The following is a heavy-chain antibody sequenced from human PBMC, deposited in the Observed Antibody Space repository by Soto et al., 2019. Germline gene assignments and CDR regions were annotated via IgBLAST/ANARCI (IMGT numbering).Heavy chain of an antibody. CDR1: GFTFSNYP. D-gene: IGHD6-25*01. CDR2: ISKSGGGT. Sequence: VQLLESGGGWVQPGGSLRLPCPASGFTFSNYPMSWGRQAPGKGLEWVSSISKSGGGTYYADSVKGRFTISRDNSKNTLYLQMNSLKAEDTGVYSCAKTSGLFDYWGQGTLVTVSS. J-gene: IGHJ4*02. V-gene: IGHV3-23*01. CDR3: AKTSGLFDY.